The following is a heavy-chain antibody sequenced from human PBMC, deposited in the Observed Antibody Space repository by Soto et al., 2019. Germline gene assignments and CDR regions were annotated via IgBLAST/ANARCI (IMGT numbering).Heavy chain of an antibody. CDR3: AREGRGKKAGYNGLVSLGY. D-gene: IGHD2-2*02. CDR1: GSRFSNYV. CDR2: IIPIFNST. V-gene: IGHV1-69*06. Sequence: SVKVSGKVSGSRFSNYVISWVRQAPGHGLEWLGRIIPIFNSTKYAQNFQGRVTITADKSTSTASLELSSLRSDDTAVYYCAREGRGKKAGYNGLVSLGYWGQGTLVTVSS. J-gene: IGHJ4*02.